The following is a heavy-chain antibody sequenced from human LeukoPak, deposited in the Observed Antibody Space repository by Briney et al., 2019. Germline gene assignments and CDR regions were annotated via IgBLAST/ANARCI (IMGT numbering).Heavy chain of an antibody. CDR2: IYGGGST. V-gene: IGHV3-66*02. D-gene: IGHD5-24*01. Sequence: GGSLRLSCAASGFTVSSNYMSWVRQAPGKGLEWVSVIYGGGSTYYADSVKGRFTISRDNSKNTLYLQMNSLRAEDTAVYYCARDKERAQGIWGQGTMVTVSS. J-gene: IGHJ3*02. CDR1: GFTVSSNY. CDR3: ARDKERAQGI.